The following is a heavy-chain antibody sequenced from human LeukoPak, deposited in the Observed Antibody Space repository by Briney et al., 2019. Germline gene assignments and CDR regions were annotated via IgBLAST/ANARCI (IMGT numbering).Heavy chain of an antibody. J-gene: IGHJ1*01. D-gene: IGHD6-13*01. CDR3: AHRQKDNTGYSNSPTPAQH. V-gene: IGHV2-5*02. Sequence: SGPTLVHPTQALTLTCTFSGFSLSTSAVGVGWVRQPPGKALEWLSLIYWDDDKRYSPSLKGRLTITKDDSKNQVVLTMTNMDPVDTATYYCAHRQKDNTGYSNSPTPAQHWGQGTLVTVSS. CDR2: IYWDDDK. CDR1: GFSLSTSAVG.